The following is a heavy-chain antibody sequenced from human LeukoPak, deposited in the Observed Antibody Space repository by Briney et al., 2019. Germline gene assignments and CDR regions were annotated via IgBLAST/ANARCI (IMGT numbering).Heavy chain of an antibody. CDR1: GGSISSSNW. CDR2: IYHSGST. V-gene: IGHV4-4*02. Sequence: SETLSLTCAVSGGSISSSNWWSRVRQPRGKGLEWIGEIYHSGSTNYNPSLKSRVTISVDKSKNQFSLKLSSVTAADTAVYYCARSGGADYGDYYFDYWGQGTLVTVSS. D-gene: IGHD4-17*01. J-gene: IGHJ4*02. CDR3: ARSGGADYGDYYFDY.